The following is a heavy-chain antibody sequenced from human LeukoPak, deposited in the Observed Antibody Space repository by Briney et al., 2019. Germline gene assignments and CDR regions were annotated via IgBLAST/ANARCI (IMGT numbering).Heavy chain of an antibody. CDR2: ISYDGSNK. CDR1: GFTFSSYA. J-gene: IGHJ4*02. Sequence: GGSLRLSCAASGFTFSSYAMHWVRQAPGKGLEWVAVISYDGSNKYYADSVKGRFTISRDNSKNTLYLHMNSLRAEDTAVYYCARAPLGGIVVVPAATVDYWGQGTLVTVSS. D-gene: IGHD2-2*01. CDR3: ARAPLGGIVVVPAATVDY. V-gene: IGHV3-30-3*01.